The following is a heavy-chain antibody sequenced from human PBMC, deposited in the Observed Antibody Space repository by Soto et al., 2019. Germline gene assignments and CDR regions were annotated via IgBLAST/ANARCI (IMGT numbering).Heavy chain of an antibody. D-gene: IGHD3-16*01. CDR2: INGYTGNT. V-gene: IGHV1-18*01. J-gene: IGHJ6*02. CDR3: ARSWVTGKGGIDV. CDR1: GYPLTSYG. Sequence: ASVKVSTKASGYPLTSYGISWVRQAPGQGLEWMGWINGYTGNTNYAQKFQGRVTMTTDTSTNTAYLDLWTLISDDTAVYYCARSWVTGKGGIDVWGQGTTVTVSS.